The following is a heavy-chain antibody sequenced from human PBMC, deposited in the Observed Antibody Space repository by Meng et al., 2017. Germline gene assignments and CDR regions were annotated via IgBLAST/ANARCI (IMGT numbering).Heavy chain of an antibody. CDR1: GGTFSSYA. V-gene: IGHV1-69*06. CDR2: IIPIFGTA. J-gene: IGHJ4*02. CDR3: AKDGDSSGWPRSIDY. D-gene: IGHD6-19*01. Sequence: SVKVSCKASGGTFSSYAISWVRQAPGQGLEWMGGIIPIFGTANYAQKFQGRVTITADKSTSTAYMELSSLRSEDTAVYYCAKDGDSSGWPRSIDYWGQGTLVTVSS.